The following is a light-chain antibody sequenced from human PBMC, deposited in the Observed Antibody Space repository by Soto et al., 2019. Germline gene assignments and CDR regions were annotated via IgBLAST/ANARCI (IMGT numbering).Light chain of an antibody. V-gene: IGKV1-8*01. CDR1: QGISSY. CDR2: AAS. Sequence: AIRMTQSPSSFSASTGDRITVTCRASQGISSYLAWYQQKPGKAPKLLIYAASTLQSGVPSRFSGSGSGTEFTLTISCLQAEDFATYFCQQYYSNPRTFGQGTKVES. CDR3: QQYYSNPRT. J-gene: IGKJ1*01.